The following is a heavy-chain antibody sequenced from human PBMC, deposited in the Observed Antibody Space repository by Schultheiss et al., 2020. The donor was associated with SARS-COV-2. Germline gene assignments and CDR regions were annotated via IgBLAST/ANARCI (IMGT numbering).Heavy chain of an antibody. D-gene: IGHD4-17*01. CDR2: IYSGGNT. V-gene: IGHV3-66*01. J-gene: IGHJ6*02. CDR1: GFTVSNNY. CDR3: ARERCSTVTREYYYYYGMDV. Sequence: GEPLKISCAASGFTVSNNYMSWIRQAPGKGLEWVSVIYSGGNTYYADSVKGRFTISRDNSKNTLYLQMNSLRAEDTAVYYCARERCSTVTREYYYYYGMDVWGQGTTVTVSS.